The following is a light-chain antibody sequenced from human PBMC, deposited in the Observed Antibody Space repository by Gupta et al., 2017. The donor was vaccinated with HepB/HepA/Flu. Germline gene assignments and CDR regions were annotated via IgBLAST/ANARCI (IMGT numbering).Light chain of an antibody. CDR3: QVWDGRSDHVV. V-gene: IGLV3-21*03. CDR2: DDS. J-gene: IGLJ2*01. Sequence: SYVLTQPPSVSVAPGKTARITCGGDNIGSKSVHWYKQKPGQAPVLVVYDDSDRPSGIPERLSGSNSGNTATLTISRVEAGDEADYYCQVWDGRSDHVVFGGGTKLTVL. CDR1: NIGSKS.